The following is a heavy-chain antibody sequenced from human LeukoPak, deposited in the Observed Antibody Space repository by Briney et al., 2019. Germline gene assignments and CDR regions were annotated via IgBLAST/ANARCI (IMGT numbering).Heavy chain of an antibody. CDR3: ARGLLRWLQFRGFDY. D-gene: IGHD5-24*01. CDR2: INSDGSTT. CDR1: GFTFSSNW. J-gene: IGHJ4*02. Sequence: GGSLRLSCAASGFTFSSNWMHWVRQAPGKGLVWVSRINSDGSTTNYADSVKGRFTISRDNAKNSLYLQMNSLRAEDTAVYYCARGLLRWLQFRGFDYWGQGTLVTVSS. V-gene: IGHV3-74*01.